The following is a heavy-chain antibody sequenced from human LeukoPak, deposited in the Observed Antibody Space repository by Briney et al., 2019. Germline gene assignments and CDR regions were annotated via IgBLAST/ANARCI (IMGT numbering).Heavy chain of an antibody. V-gene: IGHV3-66*01. CDR1: GFTFKSYG. CDR3: ARDPPAVSINTYA. CDR2: IFSHGET. Sequence: SGGSLRLSCTSSGFTFKSYGMSWVRQAPGKGLEWVSLIFSHGETSYADSVKGRFTISRDNSKNTLYLQMNGLRVEDTAVYYCARDPPAVSINTYAWGQGTLVTVSS. D-gene: IGHD2-8*01. J-gene: IGHJ4*02.